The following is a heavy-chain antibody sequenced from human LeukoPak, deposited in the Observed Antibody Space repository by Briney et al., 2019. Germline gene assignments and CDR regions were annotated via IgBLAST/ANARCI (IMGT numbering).Heavy chain of an antibody. CDR2: ISSSSSTI. CDR1: GFTFSSYS. Sequence: QSGGSLRLSCAASGFTFSSYSMNWVRQAPGKGLEWVSYISSSSSTIYYADSVKGRFTISRDNAKNSLYLQMNSLRAEDTAVYYCARSPGGGYYCYGMDVWGQGTTVTVSS. CDR3: ARSPGGGYYCYGMDV. J-gene: IGHJ6*02. D-gene: IGHD3-16*01. V-gene: IGHV3-48*04.